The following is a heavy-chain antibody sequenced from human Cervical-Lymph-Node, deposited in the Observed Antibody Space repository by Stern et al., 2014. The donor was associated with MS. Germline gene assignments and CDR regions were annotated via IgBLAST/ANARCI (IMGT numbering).Heavy chain of an antibody. CDR2: VSSNSGIK. Sequence: EVQLLESGGGLVQPGRSLRLSCAASGFSFDVYAMHWVRQAPGKGLEWVSVVSSNSGIKGYADSVKGRFTISRDNARKSLYLQMNSLRVEDTALYYCAKAPLQDGSNWLFPYYGMDVWGQGTTVTVS. J-gene: IGHJ6*02. CDR3: AKAPLQDGSNWLFPYYGMDV. V-gene: IGHV3-9*01. D-gene: IGHD5-24*01. CDR1: GFSFDVYA.